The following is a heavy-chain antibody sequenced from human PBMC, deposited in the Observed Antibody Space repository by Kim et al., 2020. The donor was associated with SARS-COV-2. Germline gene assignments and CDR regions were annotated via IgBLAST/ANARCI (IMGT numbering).Heavy chain of an antibody. J-gene: IGHJ3*02. Sequence: GGSLRLSCAASGFTFSSYGMHWVRQAPGKGLEWVAVIWYDGSNKYYADSVKGRFTISRDNSKNTLYLQMNSLRAEDTAVYYCARTSIVGAPYAFDIWGQGTMVTVSS. CDR3: ARTSIVGAPYAFDI. CDR1: GFTFSSYG. D-gene: IGHD1-26*01. V-gene: IGHV3-33*01. CDR2: IWYDGSNK.